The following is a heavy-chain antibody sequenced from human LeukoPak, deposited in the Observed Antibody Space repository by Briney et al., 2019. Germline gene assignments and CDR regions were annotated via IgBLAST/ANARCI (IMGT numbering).Heavy chain of an antibody. D-gene: IGHD6-6*01. V-gene: IGHV1-46*01. J-gene: IGHJ4*02. CDR3: ARGILVAKEYSSSSAFDC. CDR1: GYTFTSYY. CDR2: INPSGAST. Sequence: ASVKVSCKASGYTFTSYYMHWVRQAPGQGLEWVGIINPSGASTSYAQKFQGRVTMTRDTSTSTVYMELSSLRSEDTAVYSCARGILVAKEYSSSSAFDCWGQGTLVTVSS.